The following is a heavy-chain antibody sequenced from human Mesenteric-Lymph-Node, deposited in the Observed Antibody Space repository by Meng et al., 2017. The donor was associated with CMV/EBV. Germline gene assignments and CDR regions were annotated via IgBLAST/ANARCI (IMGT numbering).Heavy chain of an antibody. V-gene: IGHV4-39*07. D-gene: IGHD2-2*02. CDR3: ARGQGCGTTTCHSEIDY. J-gene: IGHJ4*01. CDR2: IYYSGST. CDR1: GGSISSSSYY. Sequence: SETLSLTCTVSGGSISSSSYYWGWIRQPPGKGLEWIGSIYYSGSTYYNPSLKSRVTISVDTYKNQFSLKLSSVTAADTAEYYCARGQGCGTTTCHSEIDYWGQGTMVTVSS.